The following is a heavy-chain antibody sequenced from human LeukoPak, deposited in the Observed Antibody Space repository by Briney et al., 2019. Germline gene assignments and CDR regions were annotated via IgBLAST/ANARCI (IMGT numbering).Heavy chain of an antibody. CDR1: GGSISSYY. D-gene: IGHD3-10*01. CDR2: IYTSGST. CDR3: ARLGDYGSGSYYQNSLFKDYYHYYYMDV. V-gene: IGHV4-4*09. J-gene: IGHJ6*03. Sequence: SETLSLTCTVSGGSISSYYWSWIRQPPGKGLEWIGYIYTSGSTNYNPSLKSRVTISVDTSKNQFSLKLSSVAAADTAVYYCARLGDYGSGSYYQNSLFKDYYHYYYMDVWGKGTTVTVSS.